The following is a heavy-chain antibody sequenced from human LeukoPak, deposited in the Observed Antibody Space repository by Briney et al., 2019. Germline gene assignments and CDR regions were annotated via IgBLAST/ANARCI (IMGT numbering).Heavy chain of an antibody. CDR2: INWNGGST. CDR1: GFTFDDYG. Sequence: GGSLRLSCAASGFTFDDYGMSWVRQAPGKGLEWVSGINWNGGSTGYADSVKGRFTISRDNAKNSLYLQMNSLRAEDTALYYCARITGDRYYYYYYMDVWGKGTTVTVPS. J-gene: IGHJ6*03. D-gene: IGHD7-27*01. CDR3: ARITGDRYYYYYYMDV. V-gene: IGHV3-20*04.